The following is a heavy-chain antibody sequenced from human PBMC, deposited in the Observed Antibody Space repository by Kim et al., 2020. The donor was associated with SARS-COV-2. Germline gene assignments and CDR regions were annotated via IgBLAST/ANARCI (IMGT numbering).Heavy chain of an antibody. V-gene: IGHV4-59*08. D-gene: IGHD3-22*01. Sequence: SETLSLTCTVSGGSISSYYWSWIRQPPGKGLEWSGYIYYNGSTNYNPSLKSRVTISVDTSKNQFSLKLSSVTAADTAVYYCARHAYYYDSSGYDNSHRGYFQHWGQGTLVTVPS. J-gene: IGHJ1*01. CDR3: ARHAYYYDSSGYDNSHRGYFQH. CDR2: IYYNGST. CDR1: GGSISSYY.